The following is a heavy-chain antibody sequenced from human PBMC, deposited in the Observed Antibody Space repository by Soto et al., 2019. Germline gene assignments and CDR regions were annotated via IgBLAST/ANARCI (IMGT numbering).Heavy chain of an antibody. CDR3: ARYCSAGSCYEGNMDV. CDR1: GITFSNYE. J-gene: IGHJ6*02. CDR2: ISSSGTTT. V-gene: IGHV3-48*03. Sequence: GGSLRLSCAASGITFSNYEMNWVRQAPGKGLEWVSYISSSGTTTYYADSVKGRFTISRDNAKNSVYLQMNSLRVEDTAVYYCARYCSAGSCYEGNMDVWGQGTTVTVSS. D-gene: IGHD2-15*01.